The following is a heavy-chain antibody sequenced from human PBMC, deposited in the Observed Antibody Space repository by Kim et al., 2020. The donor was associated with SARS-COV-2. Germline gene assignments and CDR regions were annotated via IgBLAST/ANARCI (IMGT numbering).Heavy chain of an antibody. CDR1: GFTFDDYA. V-gene: IGHV3-9*01. J-gene: IGHJ6*02. CDR2: ISWNSGSI. CDR3: AKDMGCSSTSCYAIYYYGMDV. D-gene: IGHD2-2*01. Sequence: GGSLRLSCAASGFTFDDYAMHWVRQAPGKGLEWVSGISWNSGSIGYADSVKGRFTISRDNAKNSLYLQMNSLRAEDTALYYCAKDMGCSSTSCYAIYYYGMDVWGQGTTVTVSS.